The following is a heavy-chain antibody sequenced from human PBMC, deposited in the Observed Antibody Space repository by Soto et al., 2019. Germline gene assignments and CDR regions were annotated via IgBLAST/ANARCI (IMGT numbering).Heavy chain of an antibody. D-gene: IGHD3-9*01. J-gene: IGHJ4*02. CDR3: AKVPLIMDILTGDLYYFDY. CDR2: ISYDGSNK. V-gene: IGHV3-30*18. CDR1: GFTFSSYG. Sequence: HPGGSLRLSCAASGFTFSSYGMHWVRQAPGKGLEWVAVISYDGSNKYYADFVKGRFTISRDNSKNTLYLQMNSLRAEDTAVYYCAKVPLIMDILTGDLYYFDYWGQGTLVTVSS.